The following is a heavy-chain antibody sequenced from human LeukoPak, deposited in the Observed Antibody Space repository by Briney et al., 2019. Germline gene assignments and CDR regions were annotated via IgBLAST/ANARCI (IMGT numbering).Heavy chain of an antibody. Sequence: GGSLRLSCAAPGFTFSSYALYWVRQAPGKGLVWVSHIKSDGSTTRYADSVKGRFTISRDNAKNTLYLQMDSLRAEDAAVYYCTRVFYHDSSDYWGQGSLVTVSS. D-gene: IGHD3-22*01. CDR2: IKSDGSTT. V-gene: IGHV3-74*01. CDR1: GFTFSSYA. CDR3: TRVFYHDSSDY. J-gene: IGHJ4*02.